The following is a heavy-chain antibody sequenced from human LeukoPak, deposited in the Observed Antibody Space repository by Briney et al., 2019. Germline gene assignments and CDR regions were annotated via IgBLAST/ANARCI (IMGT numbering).Heavy chain of an antibody. CDR1: GGTFSSYA. CDR3: ASGGRETVTRGLDY. D-gene: IGHD4-17*01. J-gene: IGHJ4*02. Sequence: SVKVSCKASGGTFSSYAISWVRQAPGQGLEWMGGIIPIFGTANYAQKFQGRVTITADESTSTAYMGLSSLRSEDTAVYYCASGGRETVTRGLDYWGQGTLVTVSS. CDR2: IIPIFGTA. V-gene: IGHV1-69*01.